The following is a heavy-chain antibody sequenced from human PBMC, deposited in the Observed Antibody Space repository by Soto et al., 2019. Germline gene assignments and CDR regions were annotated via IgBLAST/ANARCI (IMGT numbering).Heavy chain of an antibody. V-gene: IGHV4-59*08. D-gene: IGHD3-10*01. CDR1: GGSISSYY. Sequence: PSETLSLTCTVSGGSISSYYWSWIRQPPGKGLEWIGYIYYSGSTNYNPSLKSRVTISVDTSKNQFSLKLSSVTAADTAVYYCARLGGYYGSGSLYYYYYMDVWGKGTTVTVSS. CDR3: ARLGGYYGSGSLYYYYYMDV. CDR2: IYYSGST. J-gene: IGHJ6*03.